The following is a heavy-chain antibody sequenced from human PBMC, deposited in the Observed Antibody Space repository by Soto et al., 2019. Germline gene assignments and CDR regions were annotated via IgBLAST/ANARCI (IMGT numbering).Heavy chain of an antibody. CDR1: GYSFTSYW. CDR3: ARHSLCNSNCYYYDCMDV. Sequence: GESLKISCKGSGYSFTSYWIGWVRQMPGKGLKWMGIIYPGDSDTRYSPSFQGQVTISADKSISTAYLQWSSLKASDTAMYYCARHSLCNSNCYYYDCMDVRTRGSSVPGSS. D-gene: IGHD4-4*01. CDR2: IYPGDSDT. V-gene: IGHV5-51*01. J-gene: IGHJ6*01.